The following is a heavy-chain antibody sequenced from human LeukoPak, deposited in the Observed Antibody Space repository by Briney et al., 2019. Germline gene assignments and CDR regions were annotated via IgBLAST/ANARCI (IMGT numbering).Heavy chain of an antibody. Sequence: PGGSLRLSCAASGFTFSSYWMSWVRQAPGKGLEWVANIKQDGSEKYYVDSVKGRFTISRDNAKNSLYLQMNSLRAEDTAVYYCARQRGYYGSGPMDVWGKGTTVTISS. J-gene: IGHJ6*03. V-gene: IGHV3-7*01. D-gene: IGHD3-10*01. CDR1: GFTFSSYW. CDR2: IKQDGSEK. CDR3: ARQRGYYGSGPMDV.